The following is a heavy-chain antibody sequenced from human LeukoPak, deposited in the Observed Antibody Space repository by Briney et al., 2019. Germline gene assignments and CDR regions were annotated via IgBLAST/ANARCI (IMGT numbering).Heavy chain of an antibody. Sequence: ASVKVSCKASGYTFTSYYMHWVRQAPGQGLVWMGIINPSGGRTSYAQKFQGRVTMTRDMSTSTVYMELSSLRSEDTAVYYCARGPAQTDSSGSDDAFDIWGQGTVVTVSS. CDR1: GYTFTSYY. CDR2: INPSGGRT. D-gene: IGHD3-22*01. CDR3: ARGPAQTDSSGSDDAFDI. V-gene: IGHV1-46*01. J-gene: IGHJ3*02.